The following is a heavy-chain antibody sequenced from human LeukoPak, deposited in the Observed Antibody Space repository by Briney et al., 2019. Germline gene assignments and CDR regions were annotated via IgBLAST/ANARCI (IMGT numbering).Heavy chain of an antibody. CDR1: GYTLAEIS. CDR2: FNPEDGET. J-gene: IGHJ4*02. D-gene: IGHD4-23*01. Sequence: ASVKVSCTVSGYTLAEISMNWVRQAPGKGLEWMGGFNPEDGETIYAQKFQGRVTITADESTSTAYMELSSLRSDDTAVYYCARQGYGVTSQGAADYWGQGTLVTVSS. V-gene: IGHV1-24*01. CDR3: ARQGYGVTSQGAADY.